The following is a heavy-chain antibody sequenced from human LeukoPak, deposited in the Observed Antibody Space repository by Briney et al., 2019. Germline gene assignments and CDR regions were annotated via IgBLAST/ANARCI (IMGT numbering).Heavy chain of an antibody. D-gene: IGHD6-19*01. CDR2: IGTAGDT. J-gene: IGHJ4*02. Sequence: GGSLRLSCAACGFTFSSYDMHWVRQATGKGLEWVSAIGTAGDTYYPGSVKGQFTISRENAKNSLYLQMNSLRAGDTAVYYCARIRAMYSSGCFDYWGQGTLVTVSS. V-gene: IGHV3-13*03. CDR1: GFTFSSYD. CDR3: ARIRAMYSSGCFDY.